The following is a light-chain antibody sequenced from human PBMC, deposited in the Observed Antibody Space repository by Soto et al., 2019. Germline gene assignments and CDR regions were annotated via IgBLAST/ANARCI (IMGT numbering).Light chain of an antibody. CDR3: QQSYSMPLT. V-gene: IGKV1-39*01. J-gene: IGKJ4*01. Sequence: DIQMTQSPSSLSAAVGDRVAITCRASQRISTSLNWYQQRPGKSPELLIYGASDLQSGAPSRFSGLGSGTDFTLIISNLQPEDFATYYCQQSYSMPLTFGGVTKVEIK. CDR1: QRISTS. CDR2: GAS.